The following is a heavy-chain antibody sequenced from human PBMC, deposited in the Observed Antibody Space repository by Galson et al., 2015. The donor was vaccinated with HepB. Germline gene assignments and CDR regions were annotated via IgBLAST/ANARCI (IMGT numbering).Heavy chain of an antibody. Sequence: QSGAEVKKPGESLKISCKGSGYSFTSYWIGWVRQMPGKGLEWMGIIYPGDSDTRYSPSFQGQVTISADKSISTAYLQWSSLKASDTAMYYCARHASPHRYDFWSGYPPILSYYYYGMDVWGQGTTVTVSS. CDR3: ARHASPHRYDFWSGYPPILSYYYYGMDV. V-gene: IGHV5-51*01. D-gene: IGHD3-3*01. CDR1: GYSFTSYW. J-gene: IGHJ6*02. CDR2: IYPGDSDT.